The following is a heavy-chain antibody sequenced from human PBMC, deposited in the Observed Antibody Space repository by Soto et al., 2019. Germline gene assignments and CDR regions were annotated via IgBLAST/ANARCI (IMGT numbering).Heavy chain of an antibody. CDR3: ATSIVTVTALDY. V-gene: IGHV1-3*05. Sequence: QVQLVQSGAEEKKPGASVKVSCKASGYTFTSYAMHWVRQAPGQRLEWMGWINAGNGNTKYSQKFQGRVTITRDTAANTAYMELSSLRSEDTAVYYCATSIVTVTALDYWGQGTLVTVSS. D-gene: IGHD2-21*02. J-gene: IGHJ4*02. CDR1: GYTFTSYA. CDR2: INAGNGNT.